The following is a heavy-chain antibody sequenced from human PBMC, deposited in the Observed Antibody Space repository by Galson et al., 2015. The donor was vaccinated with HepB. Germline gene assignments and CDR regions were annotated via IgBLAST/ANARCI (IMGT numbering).Heavy chain of an antibody. J-gene: IGHJ3*02. CDR1: GFTFSSYG. CDR2: IWYDGSNK. CDR3: ARDGLLESTVTYFDAFDI. V-gene: IGHV3-33*01. D-gene: IGHD4-17*01. Sequence: SLRLSCAASGFTFSSYGMHWVRQAPGKGLEWVAVIWYDGSNKYYADSVKGRFTISRDNSKNTLYLQMNSLRAEDTAVYYCARDGLLESTVTYFDAFDIWGQGTMVTVSS.